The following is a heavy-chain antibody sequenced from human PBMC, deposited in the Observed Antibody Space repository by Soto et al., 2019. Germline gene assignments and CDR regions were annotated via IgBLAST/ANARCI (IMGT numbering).Heavy chain of an antibody. D-gene: IGHD3-3*01. CDR2: IVVGSGNT. V-gene: IGHV1-58*01. J-gene: IGHJ4*02. CDR3: ARAPRIIRHITNLGEASPGVLHQ. CDR1: GFTFTSSA. Sequence: GASVKVSCKASGFTFTSSAVQWFRQALGQRLEWIGWIVVGSGNTNYAQKFQERVTITRDMSTSTAYMELSSLRSEDTAEYYCARAPRIIRHITNLGEASPGVLHQWGQGNLVNVSS.